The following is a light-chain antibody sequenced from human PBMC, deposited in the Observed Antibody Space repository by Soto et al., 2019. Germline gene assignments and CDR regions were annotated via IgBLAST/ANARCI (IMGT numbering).Light chain of an antibody. J-gene: IGLJ3*02. CDR2: EVS. Sequence: QSALTQPASVSGSPGQSITISCTGTSSDVGGYNYVSWYQQHPGKAPKLMIYEVSNRPSGVSNRFSGSKSGNTASLTISGIQAEDEADYYCSSYTSISTWVFGGGTKLTVL. CDR3: SSYTSISTWV. V-gene: IGLV2-14*01. CDR1: SSDVGGYNY.